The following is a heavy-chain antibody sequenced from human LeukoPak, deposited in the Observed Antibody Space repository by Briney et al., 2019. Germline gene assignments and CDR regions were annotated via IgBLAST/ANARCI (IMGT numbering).Heavy chain of an antibody. CDR3: ARDRQWSHWFDP. CDR1: GFTFSSYA. J-gene: IGHJ5*02. D-gene: IGHD6-19*01. Sequence: GGSLRLSCAASGFTFSSYAMSWVRQAPGKGLEWVSAISGSGGSTYYADSVKGRFTISRDNSKNTLYLQMNSLRAEDTAVYYCARDRQWSHWFDPWGQGTLVTVSS. V-gene: IGHV3-23*01. CDR2: ISGSGGST.